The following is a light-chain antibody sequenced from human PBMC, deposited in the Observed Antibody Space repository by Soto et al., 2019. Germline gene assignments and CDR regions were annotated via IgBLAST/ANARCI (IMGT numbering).Light chain of an antibody. CDR3: FHALRTPA. CDR1: QSLLHSNGYNY. V-gene: IGKV2-28*01. CDR2: LAS. Sequence: DVVMTQSPLSLPVTPGEPASISCRSSQSLLHSNGYNYLDWYVQKPGQSPQILIYLASTRASGVPGRFGASGAGTDFTLTISRVESEDVGGYYCFHALRTPAFGQGTKVEIK. J-gene: IGKJ1*01.